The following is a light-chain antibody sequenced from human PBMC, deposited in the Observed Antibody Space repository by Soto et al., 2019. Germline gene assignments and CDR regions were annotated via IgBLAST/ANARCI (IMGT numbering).Light chain of an antibody. CDR2: GAS. CDR1: QSVNLN. CDR3: HQYNSWPRGI. J-gene: IGKJ3*01. V-gene: IGKV3-15*01. Sequence: EIMMTQSPGTLSVSPGEGATLSCTASQSVNLNLAWYQQKPGQPPRLLLYGASTRATGIPVRFRGSGSGTEFPLPISTLQSEVSAVYYFHQYNSWPRGIFGPGTKVEIK.